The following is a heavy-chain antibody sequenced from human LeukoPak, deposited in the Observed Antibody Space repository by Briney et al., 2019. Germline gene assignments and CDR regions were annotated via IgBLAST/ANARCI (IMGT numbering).Heavy chain of an antibody. J-gene: IGHJ4*02. CDR3: AGGEKIGGATKY. V-gene: IGHV4-34*01. D-gene: IGHD1-26*01. CDR1: GGSFSGYY. Sequence: PSETLSLTCAVYGGSFSGYYWSWIRQPPGKGLEWIGEINHSRSTNYNPSLKSRVTISVDTSKNQCSLKLSSVTAADTAVYYCAGGEKIGGATKYWGQGTLVTVSS. CDR2: INHSRST.